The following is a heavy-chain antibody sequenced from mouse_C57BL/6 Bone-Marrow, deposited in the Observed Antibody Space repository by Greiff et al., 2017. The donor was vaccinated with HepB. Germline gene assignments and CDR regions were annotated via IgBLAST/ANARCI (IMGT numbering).Heavy chain of an antibody. J-gene: IGHJ1*03. D-gene: IGHD2-3*01. CDR3: TRSREWLLPCYWYFDV. V-gene: IGHV1-5*01. CDR2: IYPGNSDT. Sequence: EVQLVESGTVLARPGASVKMSCKTSGYTFTSYWMHWVKQRPGQGLEWIGAIYPGNSDTSYNQKFKGKAKLTAVTSASTAYMELSSLTNEESAVYYCTRSREWLLPCYWYFDVWGTGTTVTVSS. CDR1: GYTFTSYW.